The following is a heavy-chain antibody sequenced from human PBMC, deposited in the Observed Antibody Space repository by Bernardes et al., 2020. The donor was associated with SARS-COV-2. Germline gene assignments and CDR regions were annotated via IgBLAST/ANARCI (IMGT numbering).Heavy chain of an antibody. D-gene: IGHD2-21*02. CDR1: GFAFSSYY. J-gene: IGHJ4*02. CDR3: ATVVTGRPDY. Sequence: GGSLRLSCAASGFAFSSYYMFWVRQAPGRGLEWVATIDTDGSATYYMDAAEGRFTISRDNAKNSLYLEMRSLRSEDTALYFCATVVTGRPDYWGQGTLVTVAS. CDR2: IDTDGSAT. V-gene: IGHV3-7*01.